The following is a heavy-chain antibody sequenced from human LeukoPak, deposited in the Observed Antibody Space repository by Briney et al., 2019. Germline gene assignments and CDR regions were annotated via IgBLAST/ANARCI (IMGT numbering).Heavy chain of an antibody. V-gene: IGHV3-53*01. Sequence: GGSLRLSCAGSGFTVSSHYMSWVRQAPGKGLEWVSVIYSGGTTYYADSVKGRFTISRDNSNNTLYLQMNSLRAEDTAAYYCARGPVTRFEIWGQGTMVTVSS. CDR3: ARGPVTRFEI. CDR2: IYSGGTT. CDR1: GFTVSSHY. D-gene: IGHD4-17*01. J-gene: IGHJ3*02.